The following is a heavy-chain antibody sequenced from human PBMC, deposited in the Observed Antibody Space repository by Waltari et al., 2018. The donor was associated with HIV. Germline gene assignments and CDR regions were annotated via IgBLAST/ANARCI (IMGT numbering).Heavy chain of an antibody. CDR1: GCSISRSRYY. D-gene: IGHD3-22*01. Sequence: QLQLQESGPGLVKPSETLSLTCTVSGCSISRSRYYWGWLRQPPGKGLECIGRIYYSATTSYTPPLQGQVTRFVETSNSPVSLDLSAVTAADTAVYYGASQGEPYYYDRSDDNWFDPWGQGTLVTVSS. CDR2: IYYSATT. V-gene: IGHV4-39*01. CDR3: ASQGEPYYYDRSDDNWFDP. J-gene: IGHJ5*02.